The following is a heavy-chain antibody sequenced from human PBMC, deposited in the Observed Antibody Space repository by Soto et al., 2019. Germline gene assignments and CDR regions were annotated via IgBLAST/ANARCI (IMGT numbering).Heavy chain of an antibody. J-gene: IGHJ4*01. CDR1: GFTFNTYA. Sequence: GGTLRLSCAASGFTFNTYAISWVRQAPGEGLEWVSGISGSGNTTYSADSVKGRFTISRDNSKNTLYLQMNNLRDDDTAVYYCARPTAVCEFQLRYSFGYWGQGNLVTVSS. D-gene: IGHD2-2*02. V-gene: IGHV3-23*01. CDR2: ISGSGNTT. CDR3: ARPTAVCEFQLRYSFGY.